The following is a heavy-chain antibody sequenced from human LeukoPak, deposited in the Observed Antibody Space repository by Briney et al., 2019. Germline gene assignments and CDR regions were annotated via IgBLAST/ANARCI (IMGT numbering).Heavy chain of an antibody. J-gene: IGHJ5*02. CDR1: GFTFSSYG. D-gene: IGHD3-22*01. V-gene: IGHV3-23*01. Sequence: GGSLRLSCAASGFTFSSYGMSWVRQAPGKGLEWVSAISGSGGSTYYADSVKGRFTISRDNSKNTLYLQMNSLRAEDTAVYYCAKETSYYYDSSGYLDPWGQGTLVTVSS. CDR2: ISGSGGST. CDR3: AKETSYYYDSSGYLDP.